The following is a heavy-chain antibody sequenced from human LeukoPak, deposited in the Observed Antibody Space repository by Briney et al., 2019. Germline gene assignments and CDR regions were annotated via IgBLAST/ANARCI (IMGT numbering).Heavy chain of an antibody. CDR3: ARSTITVTAAGHFDL. V-gene: IGHV1-2*06. Sequence: ASVKVSFKSSRYTLTDYYVHWVRQAPGQGLEWMGRINPNSGDTNYAQNFQGRVTMYRDTSISTAYLELNRLIFDDTAVFYCARSTITVTAAGHFDLWGRGTLVTVSS. D-gene: IGHD6-13*01. J-gene: IGHJ2*01. CDR2: INPNSGDT. CDR1: RYTLTDYY.